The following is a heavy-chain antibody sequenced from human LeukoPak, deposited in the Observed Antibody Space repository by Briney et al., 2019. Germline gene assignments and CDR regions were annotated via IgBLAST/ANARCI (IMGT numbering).Heavy chain of an antibody. J-gene: IGHJ3*02. Sequence: PSETLSLTCTVSGGSISSGSYYWSWIRQPAGKGLEWIGRIYTSGSTNYNPSLKSRVTISVDTSKNQFSLKLSSVTAADTAVYYCARDRYCSGGSCYLDAFDIWGQGTMVTVSS. CDR3: ARDRYCSGGSCYLDAFDI. D-gene: IGHD2-15*01. CDR1: GGSISSGSYY. CDR2: IYTSGST. V-gene: IGHV4-61*02.